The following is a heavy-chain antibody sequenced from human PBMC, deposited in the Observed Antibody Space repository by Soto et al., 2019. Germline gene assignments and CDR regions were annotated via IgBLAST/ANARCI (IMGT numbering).Heavy chain of an antibody. CDR1: GFTFNLYP. Sequence: EVQLVESGGGLVQPGGSLRLSCAASGFTFNLYPMNWVRQAPGKGLEWLSHISTSSDAMYYADSVKGRFTISRDNAQNSLSLQMSGLRVEDTAIYYCVADYRSASEVWGQGTTVTVAS. CDR2: ISTSSDAM. J-gene: IGHJ3*01. V-gene: IGHV3-48*01. D-gene: IGHD3-16*02. CDR3: VADYRSASEV.